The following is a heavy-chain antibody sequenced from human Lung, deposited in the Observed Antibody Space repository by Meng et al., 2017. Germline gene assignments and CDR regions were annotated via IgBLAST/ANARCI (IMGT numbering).Heavy chain of an antibody. D-gene: IGHD5-24*01. CDR3: GRSDGYIRD. V-gene: IGHV3-74*01. CDR1: GVTFSTYW. CDR2: INTDESSK. Sequence: EVQRVESGGGLVQPVGSLRLSCAAYGVTFSTYWMHWSRQAPGKGLVWVSHINTDESSKNYADSVKGRFTISRDNAKNTLYLQMNSLRAEDTAVYYCGRSDGYIRDWGQGTLVTVSS. J-gene: IGHJ4*02.